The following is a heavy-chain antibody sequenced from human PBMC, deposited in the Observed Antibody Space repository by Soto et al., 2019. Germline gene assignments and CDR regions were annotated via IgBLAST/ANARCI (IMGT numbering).Heavy chain of an antibody. V-gene: IGHV1-3*01. D-gene: IGHD6-13*01. CDR2: INAGNGNT. J-gene: IGHJ4*02. CDR1: RYTFTSYA. Sequence: GASVKVSCKASRYTFTSYAMHWVRQTPGQRLEWMGWINAGNGNTKYSQKFQGRVTIARDTSASTAYMELSSLRSEDTAVYYCARDGDPYSSSWFDYWGQGTLVTVSS. CDR3: ARDGDPYSSSWFDY.